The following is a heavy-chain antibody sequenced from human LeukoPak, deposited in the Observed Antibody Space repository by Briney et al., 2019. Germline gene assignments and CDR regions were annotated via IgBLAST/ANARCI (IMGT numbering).Heavy chain of an antibody. CDR2: INTDGNTR. D-gene: IGHD3-22*01. Sequence: GGSLRLSCATSGFTFSTSWRHWVRQAPGKGLVWVSRINTDGNTRDYADSVKGRFTISRDNAKNTLYLQMNSLRADDTAVYYCVRDMGYYDKVWGQGTLVTVSS. J-gene: IGHJ4*02. CDR1: GFTFSTSW. CDR3: VRDMGYYDKV. V-gene: IGHV3-74*01.